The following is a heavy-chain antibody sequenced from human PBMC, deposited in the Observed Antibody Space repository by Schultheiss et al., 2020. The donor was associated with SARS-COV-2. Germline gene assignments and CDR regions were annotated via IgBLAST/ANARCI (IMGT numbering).Heavy chain of an antibody. CDR2: ISGSGGST. CDR3: AREGYDSSGYYYYGMDV. Sequence: GESLKISCAASGFTFSSYAMSWVRQAPGKGLEWVSAISGSGGSTYYADSVKGRFTISRDNSKNTLYLQMNSLRAEDTAVYYCAREGYDSSGYYYYGMDVWGQGTTVTVSS. CDR1: GFTFSSYA. D-gene: IGHD3-22*01. J-gene: IGHJ6*02. V-gene: IGHV3-23*01.